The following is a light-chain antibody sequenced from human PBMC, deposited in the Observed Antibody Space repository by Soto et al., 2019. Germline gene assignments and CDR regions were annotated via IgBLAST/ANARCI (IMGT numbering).Light chain of an antibody. CDR2: AAS. V-gene: IGKV3-20*01. Sequence: EVILTQSPGTVSLSPGERATLSCRASQSVPDNYIAWYQQKPGQAPRVLIYAASRRATDIPDRFSGSGSGTDFILTISRLEPEDFAVYYCQQYGSLITWTFGQGTKVEMK. CDR1: QSVPDNY. CDR3: QQYGSLITWT. J-gene: IGKJ1*01.